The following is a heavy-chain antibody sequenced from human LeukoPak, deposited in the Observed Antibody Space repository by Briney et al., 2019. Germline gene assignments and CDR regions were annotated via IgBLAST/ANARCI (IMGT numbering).Heavy chain of an antibody. D-gene: IGHD2-15*01. J-gene: IGHJ6*04. V-gene: IGHV3-21*01. CDR1: GFNFRTYS. CDR3: ASPDDYCSGGSCYDV. Sequence: GGSLRLSCAASGFNFRTYSMNWVRQAPGKGLEWVSSISSSSSYIYYADSVKGRFTISRDNAKNSLYLQMNSLRAEDTAVYYCASPDDYCSGGSCYDVWGKGTTVTVSS. CDR2: ISSSSSYI.